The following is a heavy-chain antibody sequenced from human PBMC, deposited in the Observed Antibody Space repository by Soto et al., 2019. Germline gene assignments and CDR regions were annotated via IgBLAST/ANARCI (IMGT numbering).Heavy chain of an antibody. CDR2: IYHSGST. D-gene: IGHD3-3*01. CDR3: ATPIFGVVTSWWNDAFDI. V-gene: IGHV4-4*02. CDR1: GGSISTNNW. Sequence: QVQLQESGPGLVKPSGTLSLTCAVSGGSISTNNWWSWVRQPPGKGLEWIGEIYHSGSTNYHPSRRSRVTISVDESKSQFSLNLSSVTAADTAVYYCATPIFGVVTSWWNDAFDIWGQGTMVTVSS. J-gene: IGHJ3*02.